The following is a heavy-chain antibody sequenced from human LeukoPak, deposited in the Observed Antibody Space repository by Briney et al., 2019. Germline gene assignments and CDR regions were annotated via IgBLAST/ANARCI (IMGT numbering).Heavy chain of an antibody. CDR3: ARDLGSSFHFDY. D-gene: IGHD6-6*01. J-gene: IGHJ4*02. CDR1: GFTFSSYS. CDR2: ISSSSSYI. Sequence: PGGSLRLSCAASGFTFSSYSMNWVRQAPGKGLEWVSSISSSSSYIYYADSVKGRFTISRDSAKNSLYLQMNSLRAEDTAVYYCARDLGSSFHFDYWGQGTLVTVSS. V-gene: IGHV3-21*01.